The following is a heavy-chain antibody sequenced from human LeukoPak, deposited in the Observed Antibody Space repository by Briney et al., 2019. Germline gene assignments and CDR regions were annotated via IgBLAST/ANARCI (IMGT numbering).Heavy chain of an antibody. Sequence: PGGSLRLSCTTSGFPFRNYVFNWVRQAPGKGLAWVASVWGDDDFNTTNTADSVKGRFSISRDNSKNTLYLQVDSLRAEDTAVYYCARDPGDGYHWYFDKWGQGTLVTVSS. J-gene: IGHJ4*02. V-gene: IGHV3-23*01. CDR2: VWGDDDFNTT. D-gene: IGHD5-24*01. CDR3: ARDPGDGYHWYFDK. CDR1: GFPFRNYV.